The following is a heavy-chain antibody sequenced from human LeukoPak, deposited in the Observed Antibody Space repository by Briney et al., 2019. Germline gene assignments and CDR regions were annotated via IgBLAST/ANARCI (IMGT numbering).Heavy chain of an antibody. V-gene: IGHV4-39*07. CDR1: GGSFSSSSYY. CDR3: ARDLAFDGSGSYYVN. CDR2: VYYSGST. D-gene: IGHD3-10*01. Sequence: SETLSLTCTVSGGSFSSSSYYWGWIRQPPGKGLEWIGSVYYSGSTYYNPSLKSRVTISVDTSKNQFSLKLSSVTAADTAVYYCARDLAFDGSGSYYVNWGQGTLVTVSS. J-gene: IGHJ4*02.